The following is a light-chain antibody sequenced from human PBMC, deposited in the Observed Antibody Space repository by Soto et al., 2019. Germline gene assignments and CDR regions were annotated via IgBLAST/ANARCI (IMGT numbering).Light chain of an antibody. V-gene: IGKV3-20*01. Sequence: EIVLTQSPGTLSLSPGERATLSCRASQSVSSTYLAWYQQKPGQAPRLLIYGASNRATGIPDRFSGSGSGTDFTLTISRLAPEDFAVYYCQQYGSSGTFGQGTRLEI. CDR3: QQYGSSGT. J-gene: IGKJ5*01. CDR2: GAS. CDR1: QSVSSTY.